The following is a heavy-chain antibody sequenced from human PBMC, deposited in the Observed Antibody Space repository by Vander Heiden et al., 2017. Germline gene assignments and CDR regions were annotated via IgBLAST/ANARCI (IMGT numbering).Heavy chain of an antibody. CDR2: IYNTGRS. CDR3: ARGVDTYARQIDL. D-gene: IGHD2-2*01. Sequence: QVQLQESGPGLLKASQTLSLTCNVSRASIGSGFYWTWIRQHPGKGLEWVGYIYNTGRSSYSPSLKPRISMSVDTSKNQFSLNLNSVTAADTAVYYCARGVDTYARQIDLWGQGTLVTVSS. J-gene: IGHJ1*01. CDR1: RASIGSGFY. V-gene: IGHV4-31*03.